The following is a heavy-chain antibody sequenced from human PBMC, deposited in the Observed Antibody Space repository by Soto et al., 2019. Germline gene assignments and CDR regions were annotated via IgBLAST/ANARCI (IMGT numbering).Heavy chain of an antibody. V-gene: IGHV1-18*01. CDR2: ITTDKGKT. CDR1: GYTFTSYG. Sequence: ASVKVSCKTSGYTFTSYGISWVRQAPGQGLEWMGWITTDKGKTTYAQKFQGRVNMTTDTSTSTAYMELRSPRSDDTAVYYCATRSPAFDYWGQGTLVTVSS. J-gene: IGHJ4*02. CDR3: ATRSPAFDY.